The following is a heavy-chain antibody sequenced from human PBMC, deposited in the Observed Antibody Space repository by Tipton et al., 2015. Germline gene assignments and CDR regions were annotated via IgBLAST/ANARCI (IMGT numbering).Heavy chain of an antibody. CDR1: GGSVSSGSYY. Sequence: TLSLTCIVSGGSVSSGSYYWSWIRQPPGKGLEWIGEIHYSGSTNYNPSLKSRLTISVDTSKNQFSLNLTSVTAADTAVYYCARYGLLSYSDLDVWGQGTTVTVSS. J-gene: IGHJ6*02. CDR2: IHYSGST. CDR3: ARYGLLSYSDLDV. D-gene: IGHD3-3*01. V-gene: IGHV4-61*01.